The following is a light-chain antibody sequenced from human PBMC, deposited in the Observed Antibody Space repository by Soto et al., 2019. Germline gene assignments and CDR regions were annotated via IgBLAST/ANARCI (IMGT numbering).Light chain of an antibody. CDR2: GAF. J-gene: IGKJ5*01. V-gene: IGKV3-20*01. CDR3: QQYYNWPRT. Sequence: EIVLTQSPGTLSLSPGERATLCCRASQSIRSNYLAWYQQKPGQAPRFLIYGAFSRATGIPDRFSGSGSGTEFTLTINSLQAEDCAVYYCQQYYNWPRTFGQGTRLEIK. CDR1: QSIRSNY.